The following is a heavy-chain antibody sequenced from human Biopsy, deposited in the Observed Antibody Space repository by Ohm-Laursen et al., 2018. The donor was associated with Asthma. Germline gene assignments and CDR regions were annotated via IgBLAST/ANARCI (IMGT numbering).Heavy chain of an antibody. CDR3: AGNLPGYTYGPFED. CDR2: IYYSGET. J-gene: IGHJ4*02. D-gene: IGHD5-18*01. CDR1: GASITTSPSY. V-gene: IGHV4-31*02. Sequence: SETLSLTCTVSGASITTSPSYWSWLRLLPGKGLEWIGCIYYSGETFFNPSLKNPLFMSLDSSKNQFSLKMTSVTVADTAVYFCAGNLPGYTYGPFEDWGQGTLVTVSS.